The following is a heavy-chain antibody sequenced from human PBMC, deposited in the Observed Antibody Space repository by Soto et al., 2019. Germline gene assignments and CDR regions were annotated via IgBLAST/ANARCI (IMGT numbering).Heavy chain of an antibody. CDR2: IFYRGGT. Sequence: PSETLSLTCTVSGGSISTYCWSWVRQPPGKGLEWIGYIFYRGGTKYNPSLKSRVTISADTSKNQFSLKLGSVTAADTAVYYCARVLYDSGGYYPFDYWGQGTLVTVSS. J-gene: IGHJ4*02. V-gene: IGHV4-59*01. D-gene: IGHD3-22*01. CDR1: GGSISTYC. CDR3: ARVLYDSGGYYPFDY.